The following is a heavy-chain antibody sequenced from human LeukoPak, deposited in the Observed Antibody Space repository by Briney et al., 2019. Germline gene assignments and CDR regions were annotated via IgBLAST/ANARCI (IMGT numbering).Heavy chain of an antibody. CDR3: ARWYYYGSYTMDV. Sequence: KPGGSLRLSCAASGFTFSDYYMSRFRQAPGRGLEWISYISGSDFTIYADSVEGRFTISRDNAKNSLYLQMVSLRAEDTAVYYCARWYYYGSYTMDVWGQGTTVTVFS. J-gene: IGHJ6*02. CDR2: ISGSDFTI. V-gene: IGHV3-11*01. D-gene: IGHD3-10*01. CDR1: GFTFSDYY.